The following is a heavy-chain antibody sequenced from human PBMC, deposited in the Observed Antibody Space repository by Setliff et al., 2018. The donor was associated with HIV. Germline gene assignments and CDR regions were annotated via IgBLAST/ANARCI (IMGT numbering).Heavy chain of an antibody. D-gene: IGHD2-15*01. V-gene: IGHV4-30-4*08. CDR3: ARDLRSGGSYYFDY. Sequence: SETLSLTCTVSGDFFSSDYYWGWVRQPPGKGLEWIGYISYSGSTYYNPSLESRVTISVATSKNQFSLKLSSVTAADTAVYYCARDLRSGGSYYFDYWGQGTLVTVSS. CDR1: GDFFSSDYY. CDR2: ISYSGST. J-gene: IGHJ4*02.